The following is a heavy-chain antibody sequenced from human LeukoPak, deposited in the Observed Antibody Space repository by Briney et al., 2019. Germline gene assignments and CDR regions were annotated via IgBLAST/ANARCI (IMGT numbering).Heavy chain of an antibody. CDR2: ISAYNGNT. J-gene: IGHJ5*02. Sequence: ASVKVSCKASGYTFTSYGISWVRQAPGQGLEWMGWISAYNGNTNYAQKLQGRVTMTTDTSTSTAYMELRSLRSDDTAVYYCARDRGPYCTNGVCYSIDPWGQGTLVTVSS. V-gene: IGHV1-18*01. D-gene: IGHD2-8*01. CDR1: GYTFTSYG. CDR3: ARDRGPYCTNGVCYSIDP.